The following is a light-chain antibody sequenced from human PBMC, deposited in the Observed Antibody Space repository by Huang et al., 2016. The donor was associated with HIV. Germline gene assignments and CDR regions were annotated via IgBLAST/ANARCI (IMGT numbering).Light chain of an antibody. CDR3: QQYYQNPQT. Sequence: DIVMTQSPDSLSVSPGERATIDCKSSKSLVYSLNNKNYLAWFQQKPDLPTKLLLYWASTRESGIPERFSGSGSGTDFTLTINNLHPEDVATYYCQQYYQNPQTVGQGT. CDR2: WAS. CDR1: KSLVYSLNNKNY. J-gene: IGKJ5*01. V-gene: IGKV4-1*01.